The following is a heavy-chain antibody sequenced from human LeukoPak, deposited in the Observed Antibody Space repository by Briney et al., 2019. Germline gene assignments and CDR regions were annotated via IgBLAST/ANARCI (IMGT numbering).Heavy chain of an antibody. J-gene: IGHJ6*02. D-gene: IGHD3-3*01. CDR1: GFIFTNYF. Sequence: SGGSLRLSCAASGFIFTNYFMSWVRQAPGKGLEWVASIKHDGSEKYYVDSVRGRFTISRDNTMNSLYLQMSSLRAEDTAVYYCAKDYDFWSGYYPGYYYGMDVWGQGTTVTVSS. CDR3: AKDYDFWSGYYPGYYYGMDV. CDR2: IKHDGSEK. V-gene: IGHV3-7*01.